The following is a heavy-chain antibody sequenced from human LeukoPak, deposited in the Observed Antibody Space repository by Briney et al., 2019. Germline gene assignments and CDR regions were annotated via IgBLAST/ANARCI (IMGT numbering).Heavy chain of an antibody. V-gene: IGHV4-39*01. D-gene: IGHD3-16*01. CDR2: IYYSGST. CDR3: ARGGRAFDI. Sequence: PSETLSLTCTVSGGSISSSSYYWGWIRQPPGKGLEWIGSIYYSGSTYYNPSLKSRVTISVDTSKNQFSLKLSSVTAADTAVYYCARGGRAFDIWGHGTMVTVSS. CDR1: GGSISSSSYY. J-gene: IGHJ3*02.